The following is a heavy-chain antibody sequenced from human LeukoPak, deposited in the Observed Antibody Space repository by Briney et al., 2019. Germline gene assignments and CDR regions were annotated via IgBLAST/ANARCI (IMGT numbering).Heavy chain of an antibody. J-gene: IGHJ4*02. Sequence: GGSLRLSCAASGFTLDDYAMHWVRQAPGKGLEWVSGISWNGVIIGYADSVKGRFTISRDNAKNSLYLQMNSLRAEDTALYYCAKDKSVGTTPYYFDYWGQGTLVTVSS. D-gene: IGHD1-26*01. CDR2: ISWNGVII. CDR3: AKDKSVGTTPYYFDY. CDR1: GFTLDDYA. V-gene: IGHV3-9*01.